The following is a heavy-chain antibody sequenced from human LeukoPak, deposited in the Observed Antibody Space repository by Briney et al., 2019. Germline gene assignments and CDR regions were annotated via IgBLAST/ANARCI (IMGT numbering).Heavy chain of an antibody. J-gene: IGHJ3*02. Sequence: GRSLRLSCAASGFTFSSYGMHWVRQAPGKGLEWVAVILYDGSNKYYADSVKGRFTISRDNSKNTVYLQMNSLRAEDTAVYYCAKEDGSGSSVFLDAFDIWGQGTMVTVSS. V-gene: IGHV3-30*18. D-gene: IGHD3-10*01. CDR3: AKEDGSGSSVFLDAFDI. CDR2: ILYDGSNK. CDR1: GFTFSSYG.